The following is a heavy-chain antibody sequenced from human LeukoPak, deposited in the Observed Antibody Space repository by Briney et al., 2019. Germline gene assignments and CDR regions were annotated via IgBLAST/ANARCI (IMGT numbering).Heavy chain of an antibody. CDR3: ARGGIRQTFDN. Sequence: SETLSLTCTVSGGSISIYYWNWIRQPPGKGLEWIGYIYYSGSTNYNPSLKSRVTISVDTSKNQFSLNLTSVTAADTAVYYCARGGIRQTFDNWGQGTLVTVSS. CDR2: IYYSGST. D-gene: IGHD3-3*02. V-gene: IGHV4-59*01. J-gene: IGHJ4*02. CDR1: GGSISIYY.